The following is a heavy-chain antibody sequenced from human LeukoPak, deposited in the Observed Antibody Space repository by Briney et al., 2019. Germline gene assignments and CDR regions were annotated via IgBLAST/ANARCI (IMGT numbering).Heavy chain of an antibody. CDR1: GYTFTSYD. Sequence: ASVKVSCKASGYTFTSYDINWVRQATGQGLEWMGWMNPNSGNTGYAQKFQGRVTITRNTSISTAYMELSSLRSEDTAVYYCASQTLTVTTVAFDIWGQGTMVTVSS. CDR3: ASQTLTVTTVAFDI. J-gene: IGHJ3*02. V-gene: IGHV1-8*03. D-gene: IGHD4-11*01. CDR2: MNPNSGNT.